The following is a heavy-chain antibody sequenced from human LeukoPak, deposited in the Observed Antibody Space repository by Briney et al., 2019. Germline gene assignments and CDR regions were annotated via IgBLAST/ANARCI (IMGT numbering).Heavy chain of an antibody. D-gene: IGHD6-19*01. V-gene: IGHV3-48*01. CDR1: GFTFSTYS. CDR2: ISSSSTNI. CDR3: ARVRSGWYRDY. J-gene: IGHJ4*02. Sequence: GGSLRLSCAASGFTFSTYSMNRVRQAPGKGLEWVSYISSSSTNIYYADSVKGRFTISRDNAKNSLYLQMNSLRAEDTAVYYCARVRSGWYRDYWGQGTLVTVSS.